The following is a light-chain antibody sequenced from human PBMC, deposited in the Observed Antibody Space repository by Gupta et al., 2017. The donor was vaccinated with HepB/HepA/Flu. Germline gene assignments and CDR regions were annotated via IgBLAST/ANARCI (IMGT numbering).Light chain of an antibody. J-gene: IGKJ1*01. CDR2: GAS. V-gene: IGKV4-1*01. CDR1: QSVLSSSNSKNY. CDR3: QQYGSTLWT. Sequence: TQSPDSLTVSLGERATINCKSSQSVLSSSNSKNYLAWYQQKPGQPPRLLIYGASTRESGVPDRFSGSGSGTDFTLTISSLQAEDGAVYYCQQYGSTLWTFGQGTKVEIK.